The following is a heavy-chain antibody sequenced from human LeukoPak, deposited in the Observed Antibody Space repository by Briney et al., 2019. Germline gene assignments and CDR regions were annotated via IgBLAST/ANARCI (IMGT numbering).Heavy chain of an antibody. J-gene: IGHJ4*02. CDR1: GYTFTSYY. V-gene: IGHV1-2*02. D-gene: IGHD6-19*01. CDR3: ARGPRRTVAGTFDLDY. Sequence: GASVKVSCKASGYTFTSYYMHWVRQATGQGLEWMGWINPNSGGTNYAQKFQGRVTMTRDTSISTAYMELSRLRSDDTAVYYCARGPRRTVAGTFDLDYWGQGTLVTVSS. CDR2: INPNSGGT.